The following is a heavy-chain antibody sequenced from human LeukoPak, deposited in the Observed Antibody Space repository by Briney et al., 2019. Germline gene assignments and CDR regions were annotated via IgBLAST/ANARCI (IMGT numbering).Heavy chain of an antibody. V-gene: IGHV3-30*19. CDR2: ISNDGSDK. Sequence: GGSLRLSCAASGFTFSSYGMHWVRQAPGKGLEWVAVISNDGSDKYYADSVKGRFTISRDNSKSTLYLQMNSLRTEDTAVYYCARRWYFDLWGRGTLVTVSS. CDR1: GFTFSSYG. CDR3: ARRWYFDL. J-gene: IGHJ2*01.